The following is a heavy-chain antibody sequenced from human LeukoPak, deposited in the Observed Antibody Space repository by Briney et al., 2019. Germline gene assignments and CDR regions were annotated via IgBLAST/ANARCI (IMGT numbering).Heavy chain of an antibody. Sequence: GASVKVSCKASGYTFTNYAMNWVRQAPGRGLEWMGWINTNTGNPTYAQGFTGRFVFSLDTSVTTAYLQISSLKAEDTAVYYCAREEYYDSSAPTNFGYWGQGTLVTVSS. CDR1: GYTFTNYA. V-gene: IGHV7-4-1*02. J-gene: IGHJ4*02. D-gene: IGHD3-22*01. CDR2: INTNTGNP. CDR3: AREEYYDSSAPTNFGY.